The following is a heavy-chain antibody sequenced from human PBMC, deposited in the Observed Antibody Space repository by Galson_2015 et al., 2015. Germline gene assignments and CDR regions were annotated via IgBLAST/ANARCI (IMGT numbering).Heavy chain of an antibody. V-gene: IGHV6-1*01. Sequence: CAISGDSVSSHSASWNWIRQSPPRGLEWLGRTYYRSKWYYDYTASVKSRITISPDTSKNQFSLQLNSVTPEDTAVYYCARGFDYWGQGTLVTVSS. J-gene: IGHJ4*02. CDR2: TYYRSKWYY. CDR3: ARGFDY. CDR1: GDSVSSHSAS.